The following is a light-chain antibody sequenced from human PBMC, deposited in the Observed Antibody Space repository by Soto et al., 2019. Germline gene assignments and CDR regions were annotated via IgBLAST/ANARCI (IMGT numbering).Light chain of an antibody. CDR3: QVWDTRGDPLV. CDR1: DIGSKS. CDR2: GDS. V-gene: IGLV3-21*02. Sequence: SYELTQPPSVSVAPGQTANITCGGNDIGSKSVHWYQHKAGQAPVLVVSGDSDRPSGIPERFSGSNSANTATLTINRVEAGDEADYFCQVWDTRGDPLVFGGGTKLTVL. J-gene: IGLJ2*01.